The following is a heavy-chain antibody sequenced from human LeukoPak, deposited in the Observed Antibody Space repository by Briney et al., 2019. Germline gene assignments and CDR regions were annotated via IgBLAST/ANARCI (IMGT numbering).Heavy chain of an antibody. V-gene: IGHV3-21*01. J-gene: IGHJ4*02. CDR3: ARSRGAVAEYYFDY. D-gene: IGHD6-19*01. Sequence: PGGSLRLSCAASGFTFSSYSMNWVRQAPGKGLEWVSSISSSSSYIYYADSVKGRFTISRDNAKNSLYLQMNSLRAEDTAVYYCARSRGAVAEYYFDYWGQGTLVTVSS. CDR2: ISSSSSYI. CDR1: GFTFSSYS.